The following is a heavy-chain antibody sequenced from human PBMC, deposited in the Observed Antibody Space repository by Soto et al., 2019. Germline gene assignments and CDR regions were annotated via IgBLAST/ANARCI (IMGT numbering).Heavy chain of an antibody. D-gene: IGHD2-15*01. J-gene: IGHJ6*02. V-gene: IGHV4-34*01. CDR3: ARAPIVVVVAANQYYYYYGMDV. Sequence: SETLSLTCAVYGGSFSGYYWSWIRQPPGKGLEWIGEINHSGSTNYNPSLKSRVTISVDTSKNQFSLKLSSVTAADTAVYYCARAPIVVVVAANQYYYYYGMDVWGQGTTVTLSS. CDR2: INHSGST. CDR1: GGSFSGYY.